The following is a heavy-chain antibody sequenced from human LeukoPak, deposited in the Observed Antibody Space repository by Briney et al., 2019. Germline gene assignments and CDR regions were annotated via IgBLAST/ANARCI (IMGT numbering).Heavy chain of an antibody. J-gene: IGHJ6*03. CDR2: INPNSGGT. Sequence: ASVKVSCKASGYTFTGYYMHWVRQAPGQGLEWMGRINPNSGGTNYAQKFQGRVTMTRDRSISTAYMELSSLRSDDTAVYYCARDIGPPYSGYDYRAYYMDVWGKGTTVTVSS. CDR1: GYTFTGYY. D-gene: IGHD5-12*01. CDR3: ARDIGPPYSGYDYRAYYMDV. V-gene: IGHV1-2*06.